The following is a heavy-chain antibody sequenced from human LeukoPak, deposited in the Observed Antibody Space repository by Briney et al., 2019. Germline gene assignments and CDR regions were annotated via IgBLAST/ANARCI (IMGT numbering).Heavy chain of an antibody. CDR2: ISSSSTYI. D-gene: IGHD6-13*01. CDR3: ARWSSTWANYFDY. Sequence: GGSLRLSCAASGFTFGTYAMSWVRQAPGKGLEWVSSISSSSTYIYYADSVKGRFTISRDNAKNSLYLQMNSLRAEDTAVYYCARWSSTWANYFDYWGQGTLVTVSS. CDR1: GFTFGTYA. J-gene: IGHJ4*02. V-gene: IGHV3-21*01.